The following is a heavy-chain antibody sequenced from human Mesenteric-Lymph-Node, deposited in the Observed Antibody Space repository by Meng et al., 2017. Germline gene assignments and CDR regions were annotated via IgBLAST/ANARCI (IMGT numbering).Heavy chain of an antibody. CDR3: ATVGPAPYYYDSSGYAH. J-gene: IGHJ4*02. CDR2: INPSGGST. Sequence: ASVKVSCKASGYIFTNYYMHWVRQAPGQGLEWMGIINPSGGSTTYAQKFQGRVTMTSDTYTSTVYMELSSLRSEDTAVYYCATVGPAPYYYDSSGYAHWGQGTLVTVSS. CDR1: GYIFTNYY. D-gene: IGHD3-22*01. V-gene: IGHV1-46*01.